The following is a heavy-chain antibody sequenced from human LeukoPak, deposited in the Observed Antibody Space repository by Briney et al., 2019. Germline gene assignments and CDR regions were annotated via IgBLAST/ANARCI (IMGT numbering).Heavy chain of an antibody. D-gene: IGHD5-18*01. V-gene: IGHV4-39*01. CDR3: ARRYSYPFGMDV. CDR2: IYYTGST. J-gene: IGHJ6*02. Sequence: KPSETLSLTCTVSGGSVSRTSNYWGWIRQPPGKGLECIGSIYYTGSTFYNPSLKSRVTISVDTSKNQFSLRLSSVTAADTAVYYCARRYSYPFGMDVWGQGTTVTVSS. CDR1: GGSVSRTSNY.